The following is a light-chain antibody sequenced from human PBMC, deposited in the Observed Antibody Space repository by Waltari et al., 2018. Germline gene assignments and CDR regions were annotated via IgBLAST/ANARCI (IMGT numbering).Light chain of an antibody. CDR3: QQSYSTLNT. J-gene: IGKJ5*01. Sequence: DIQMTQSPSSLSASVGDRVTITCRASQSISSYLNWYQQKPGKAPKRLIYAASSLQSGVPSRFSGSGSGTDFTLTISSLQPEDFATYYCQQSYSTLNTFGQGTRLEIK. CDR1: QSISSY. CDR2: AAS. V-gene: IGKV1-39*01.